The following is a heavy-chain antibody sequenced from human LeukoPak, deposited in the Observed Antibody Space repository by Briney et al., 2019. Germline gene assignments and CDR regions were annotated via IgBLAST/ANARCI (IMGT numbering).Heavy chain of an antibody. Sequence: GGSLKLSCAASGFTFGGSARHWVRQASGKGLEWVGRIRSKANSYATAYAASVKGRFTISRDDSKNTAYLQMNSLKTEDTAVYYCTRQGSYDSSGYYHLRWFDPWGQGTLVTVSS. J-gene: IGHJ5*02. V-gene: IGHV3-73*01. CDR2: IRSKANSYAT. CDR1: GFTFGGSA. D-gene: IGHD3-22*01. CDR3: TRQGSYDSSGYYHLRWFDP.